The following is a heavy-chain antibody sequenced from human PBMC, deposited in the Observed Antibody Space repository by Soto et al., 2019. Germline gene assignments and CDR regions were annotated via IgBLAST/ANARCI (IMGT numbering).Heavy chain of an antibody. CDR3: ARDEPPYYDSSGIYYYYGMDV. V-gene: IGHV3-30-3*01. D-gene: IGHD3-22*01. CDR1: GFTFSTYA. Sequence: GGSLRLSCAASGFTFSTYAMHRVRQAPGKGLEWVAVISYDGSNKYYADSVKGRFNISRDNSKNTLYLQMNSLRAEDTAVYYCARDEPPYYDSSGIYYYYGMDVWGQGT. CDR2: ISYDGSNK. J-gene: IGHJ6*02.